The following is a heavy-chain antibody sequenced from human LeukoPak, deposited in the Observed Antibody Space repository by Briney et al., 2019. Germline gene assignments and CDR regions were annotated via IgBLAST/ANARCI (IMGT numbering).Heavy chain of an antibody. J-gene: IGHJ6*02. CDR2: LNSDGSGT. CDR3: ATVREVDGV. D-gene: IGHD5-24*01. V-gene: IGHV3-74*01. CDR1: GFTFSSYW. Sequence: GGSLRLSCAASGFTFSSYWMHWVRQAPGKGLVWVSRLNSDGSGTTYADSVKGRFTISRDNAKNTLYLQMNSLRAEDTAMYYCATVREVDGVWGQGTTVTVSS.